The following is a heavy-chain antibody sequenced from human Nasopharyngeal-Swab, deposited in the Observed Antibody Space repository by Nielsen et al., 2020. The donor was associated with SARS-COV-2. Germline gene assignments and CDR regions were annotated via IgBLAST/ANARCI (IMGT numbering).Heavy chain of an antibody. Sequence: WIRQHPGKGLEWVGRIKSKTDGGTTDYAAPVKGRFTISRDDSKNTLYLQMNSLKTEDTAVYYCTTAITIFGVVIPGGYWGQGTLVTVSS. CDR3: TTAITIFGVVIPGGY. CDR2: IKSKTDGGTT. J-gene: IGHJ4*02. D-gene: IGHD3-3*01. V-gene: IGHV3-15*01.